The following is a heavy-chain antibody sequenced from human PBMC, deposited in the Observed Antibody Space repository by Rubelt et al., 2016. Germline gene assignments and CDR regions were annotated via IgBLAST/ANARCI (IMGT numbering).Heavy chain of an antibody. CDR3: ARDIVDTAMVLDDYYGMDV. Sequence: GLEWMGGIIPIFGTANYAQKFQGRVTMTTDTSTSTAYMELRSLRSDDTAVYYCARDIVDTAMVLDDYYGMDVWGQGTSVTVSS. CDR2: IIPIFGTA. D-gene: IGHD5-18*01. V-gene: IGHV1-69*05. J-gene: IGHJ6*02.